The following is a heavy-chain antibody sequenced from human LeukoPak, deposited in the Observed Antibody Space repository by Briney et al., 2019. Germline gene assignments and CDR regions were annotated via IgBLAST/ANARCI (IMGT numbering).Heavy chain of an antibody. Sequence: ASVRVSCKGSGYSLIVYYIHWVRQAPGQGLEWMGWINPNSGGTNYAQKFQGRVTMTRDTSISTAYMELSRLRSDDTAVYYCAKGSSWYYYYYYMDVWGKGTTVTISS. D-gene: IGHD6-13*01. CDR1: GYSLIVYY. CDR2: INPNSGGT. J-gene: IGHJ6*03. CDR3: AKGSSWYYYYYYMDV. V-gene: IGHV1-2*02.